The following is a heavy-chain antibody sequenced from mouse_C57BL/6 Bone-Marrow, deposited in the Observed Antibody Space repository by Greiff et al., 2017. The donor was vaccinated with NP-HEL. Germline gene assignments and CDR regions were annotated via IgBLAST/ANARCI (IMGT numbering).Heavy chain of an antibody. CDR2: ISSGGSYT. Sequence: VQLKESGGDLVKPGGSLKLSCAASGFTFSSYGMSWVRQTPDKRLEWVATISSGGSYTYYPDSVKGRFTISRDNAKNTLYLQMSSLKSEDTAMYYCARHDVWGTGTTVTVSS. V-gene: IGHV5-6*01. J-gene: IGHJ1*03. CDR1: GFTFSSYG. CDR3: ARHDV.